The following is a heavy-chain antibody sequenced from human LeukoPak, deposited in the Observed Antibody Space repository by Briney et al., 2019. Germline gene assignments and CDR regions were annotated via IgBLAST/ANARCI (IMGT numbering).Heavy chain of an antibody. CDR1: GGSFSGYY. D-gene: IGHD5-18*01. CDR3: ASDPGRGTAMDHYFDY. V-gene: IGHV4-59*10. CDR2: IYISGST. J-gene: IGHJ4*02. Sequence: SETLSLTCAVYGGSFSGYYWSWIRQPAGKGLEWIGRIYISGSTYYNPSLKSRVTISVDTSKNQFSLKLSSVTAADTAVYYCASDPGRGTAMDHYFDYWGQGTLVTVSS.